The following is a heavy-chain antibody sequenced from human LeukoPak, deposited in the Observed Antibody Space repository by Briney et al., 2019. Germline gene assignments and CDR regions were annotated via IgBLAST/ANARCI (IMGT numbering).Heavy chain of an antibody. V-gene: IGHV3-33*01. Sequence: PGGTLRLSCVASGFIFSTYGLHWVRQSPGRGLEGVAVIWYDGSQRYYADSVNGRFTISRDDSPNTIYLQLASLRAEGTAVYYCATSSPRTYFDPWGQGTLVTVSS. CDR1: GFIFSTYG. CDR2: IWYDGSQR. J-gene: IGHJ5*02. CDR3: ATSSPRTYFDP. D-gene: IGHD3-9*01.